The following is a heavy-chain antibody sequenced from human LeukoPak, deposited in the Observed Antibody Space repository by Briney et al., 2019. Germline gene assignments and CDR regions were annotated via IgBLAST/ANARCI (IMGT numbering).Heavy chain of an antibody. CDR1: GFTFDDYA. D-gene: IGHD1-26*01. CDR3: AKGVVGAFDAFDI. CDR2: ISWNSGSI. V-gene: IGHV3-9*01. Sequence: GGSLRLSCAASGFTFDDYAMHWVRQAPGKGLEWVSGISWNSGSIGYADSVKGRFTISRDNAKNSLYLQMNSLRAEDAALYYCAKGVVGAFDAFDIWGQGTMVTVSS. J-gene: IGHJ3*02.